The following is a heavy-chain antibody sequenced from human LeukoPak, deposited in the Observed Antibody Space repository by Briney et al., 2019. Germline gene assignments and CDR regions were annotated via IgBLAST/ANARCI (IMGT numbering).Heavy chain of an antibody. V-gene: IGHV1-2*06. Sequence: ASVKVSCKASGGTFTGYYMHWVRQAPGQGLEWVGRINPNSGGTSYAQKFKGRVTMTRDTSISTAYMELSSLTSDDTAVYYCARDSRVAGDYWGQGTLVTVSS. CDR1: GGTFTGYY. J-gene: IGHJ4*02. CDR2: INPNSGGT. D-gene: IGHD2-15*01. CDR3: ARDSRVAGDY.